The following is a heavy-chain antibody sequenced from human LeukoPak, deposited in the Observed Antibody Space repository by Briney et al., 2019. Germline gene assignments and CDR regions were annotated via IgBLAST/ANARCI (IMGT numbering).Heavy chain of an antibody. CDR2: ISSSGSTI. J-gene: IGHJ4*02. CDR3: AKDRGYDFWSGYRGDFDY. V-gene: IGHV3-11*04. CDR1: GFTFSDYY. Sequence: GGSLRLSCAASGFTFSDYYMSWIRQAPGKGLEWVSYISSSGSTIYYADSVKGRFTISRDNSKNTLYLQMNSLRAEDTAVYYCAKDRGYDFWSGYRGDFDYWGQGTLVTVSS. D-gene: IGHD3-3*01.